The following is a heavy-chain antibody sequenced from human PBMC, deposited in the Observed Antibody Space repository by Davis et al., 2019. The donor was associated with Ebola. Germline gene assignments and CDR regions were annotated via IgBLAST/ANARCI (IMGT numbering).Heavy chain of an antibody. CDR2: INHSGRT. V-gene: IGHV4-34*01. CDR1: GGSFSGYY. Sequence: SETLSLTCAVYGGSFSGYYWSWIRQPPGKGLEWIGEINHSGRTNYNPSLKSRVTISVDTSKNQFSLKLSSVTAADTAVYYCARILGVRGVISWANWFDPWGQGTLVTVSS. J-gene: IGHJ5*02. CDR3: ARILGVRGVISWANWFDP. D-gene: IGHD3-10*01.